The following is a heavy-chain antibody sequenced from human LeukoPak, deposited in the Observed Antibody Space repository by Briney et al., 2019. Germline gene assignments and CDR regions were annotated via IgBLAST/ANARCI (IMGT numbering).Heavy chain of an antibody. D-gene: IGHD4-23*01. V-gene: IGHV3-33*01. Sequence: PGGSLRLSCAASGFTFSSYGMHWVRQAPGKGLEWVAVIWYDGSNKYYADSVKGRFTISRDNSKNTLYLQMNSLRAEDTAVYYCARDRDYGGNSYYYYYGMDVWGQGTTVTVSS. J-gene: IGHJ6*02. CDR2: IWYDGSNK. CDR1: GFTFSSYG. CDR3: ARDRDYGGNSYYYYYGMDV.